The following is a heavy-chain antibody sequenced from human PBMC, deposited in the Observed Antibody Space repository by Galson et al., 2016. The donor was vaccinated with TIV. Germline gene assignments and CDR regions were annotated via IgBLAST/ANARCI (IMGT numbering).Heavy chain of an antibody. V-gene: IGHV3-48*04. CDR1: GLSFSNSR. J-gene: IGHJ6*02. CDR2: ISISSSTI. CDR3: ARAGHCSRTSCYGSMDV. Sequence: SLRLSCAASGLSFSNSRMNWVRQTPGKGLEWVSYISISSSTISYADSVKGRFTVSRDNAKNSLYLQVNSLRAEDTAVYYCARAGHCSRTSCYGSMDVWGQGTTVTASS. D-gene: IGHD2-2*01.